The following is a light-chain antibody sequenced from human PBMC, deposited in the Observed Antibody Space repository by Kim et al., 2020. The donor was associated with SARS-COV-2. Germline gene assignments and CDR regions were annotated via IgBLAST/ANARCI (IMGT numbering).Light chain of an antibody. CDR1: SSKIGAGYD. J-gene: IGLJ1*01. CDR2: GNP. CDR3: QSYDTSLTGFV. Sequence: RVNIYCPGGSSKIGAGYDVHWYQQLPGTVPKLLIFGNPNRPSGVPERFSGSKSGTSASLAITGLQAEDEADYYCQSYDTSLTGFVFGTGTKVTVL. V-gene: IGLV1-40*01.